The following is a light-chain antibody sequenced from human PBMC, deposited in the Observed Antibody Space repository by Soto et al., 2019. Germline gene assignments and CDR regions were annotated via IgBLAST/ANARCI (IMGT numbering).Light chain of an antibody. CDR2: AAS. CDR1: QNIGKY. CDR3: QQSYKTPFT. J-gene: IGKJ3*01. Sequence: DIQMTQSPSSLSASVGDRVTITCRASQNIGKYLNWYQRKPGKAPKLLIYAASTLQSGVPSRFSGSESGTEFTLTISSLQPEDFGDYFCQQSYKTPFTFGPGTKVEIK. V-gene: IGKV1-39*01.